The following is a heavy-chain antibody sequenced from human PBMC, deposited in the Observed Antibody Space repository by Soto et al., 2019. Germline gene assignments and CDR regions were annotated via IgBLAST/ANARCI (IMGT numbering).Heavy chain of an antibody. CDR1: GGTFSTFG. Sequence: QVQLVQSGTEVKKTGSSVKVSCKASGGTFSTFGISWVRQAPGQGLEWMGGIIPFFGTPRYSQKFEDRITITADESTNTVYMDLRSLTSEDTAIYYCAKSAPMDAGDKYYYDFWGQGALVTVSS. CDR3: AKSAPMDAGDKYYYDF. CDR2: IIPFFGTP. D-gene: IGHD4-17*01. J-gene: IGHJ4*02. V-gene: IGHV1-69*01.